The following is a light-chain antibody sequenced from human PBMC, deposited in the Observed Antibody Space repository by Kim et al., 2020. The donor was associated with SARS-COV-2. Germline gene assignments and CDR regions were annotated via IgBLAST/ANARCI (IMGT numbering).Light chain of an antibody. J-gene: IGLJ3*02. CDR2: FNSDGSH. CDR3: QTWGTGFQV. Sequence: ASVKLTCTLGSGHSSYVMAWHQQQPEKGPRFLMKFNSDGSHNKGDGIPDRFSVSSSGAERYLTISSLQSEDEADYYCQTWGTGFQVFGGGTQLTVL. CDR1: SGHSSYV. V-gene: IGLV4-69*01.